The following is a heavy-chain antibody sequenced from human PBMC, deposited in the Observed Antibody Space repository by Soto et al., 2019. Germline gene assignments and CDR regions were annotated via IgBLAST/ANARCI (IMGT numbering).Heavy chain of an antibody. J-gene: IGHJ4*01. Sequence: GESLKISCKGSGYSFTTYWIAWVRQMPGKGVEWVGIIYPGDSDTRYSPSFEGHVTISVDKSISTAFLQWNSLKASDNAIYYCARHSTSAPKDYWGQGTLVTVSS. D-gene: IGHD3-10*01. V-gene: IGHV5-51*01. CDR1: GYSFTTYW. CDR3: ARHSTSAPKDY. CDR2: IYPGDSDT.